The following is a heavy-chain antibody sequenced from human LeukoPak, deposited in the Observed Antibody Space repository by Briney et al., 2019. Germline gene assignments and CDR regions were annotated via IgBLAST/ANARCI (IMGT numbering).Heavy chain of an antibody. CDR1: GYTFTGYY. V-gene: IGHV1-2*02. CDR2: INPNSGGT. CDR3: ARVSYYYDSSGYNQY. Sequence: ASVKVSCKASGYTFTGYYMHWVRQAPGQGLGWMGWINPNSGGTNYAQKFQGRVTMTRDTSISTAYMELSRLRSDETAVYYCARVSYYYDSSGYNQYWGQGTLVTVSS. D-gene: IGHD3-22*01. J-gene: IGHJ4*02.